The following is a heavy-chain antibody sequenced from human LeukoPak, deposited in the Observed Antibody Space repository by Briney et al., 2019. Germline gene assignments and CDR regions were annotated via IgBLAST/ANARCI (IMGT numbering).Heavy chain of an antibody. D-gene: IGHD3-22*01. V-gene: IGHV4-39*01. CDR2: IYYSGST. Sequence: SENLSLTCTVSGDSISTSSYYWGWIRQPPGKGLEWLGSIYYSGSTFYNPSLKSRVTISVDTSKNQFSLHLYSVTAADTAVFYCATSYYYDYRQIDYWGQGTLVTVSS. CDR3: ATSYYYDYRQIDY. J-gene: IGHJ4*02. CDR1: GDSISTSSYY.